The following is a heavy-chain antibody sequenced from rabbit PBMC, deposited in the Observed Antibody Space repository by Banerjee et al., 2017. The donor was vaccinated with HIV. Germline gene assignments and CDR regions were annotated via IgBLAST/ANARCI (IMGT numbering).Heavy chain of an antibody. CDR1: GFDFSSYA. V-gene: IGHV1S47*01. D-gene: IGHD8-1*01. CDR3: ARAAGNSFAYGMDL. Sequence: QEQLVESGGGLVQPEGSLTLTCKVSGFDFSSYAMSWVRQAPGKGLEYIGCIYATSSGSTYYASWVNGRFTISRSTSLNTVTLQMTSLTAADTATYFCARAAGNSFAYGMDLWGPGTLVTVS. J-gene: IGHJ6*01. CDR2: IYATSSGST.